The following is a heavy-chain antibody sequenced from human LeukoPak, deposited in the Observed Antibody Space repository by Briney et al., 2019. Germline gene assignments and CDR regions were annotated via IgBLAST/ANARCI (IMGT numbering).Heavy chain of an antibody. D-gene: IGHD5-24*01. J-gene: IGHJ4*02. CDR3: AVEMATIADY. CDR2: ISYDGSNK. CDR1: GFTFSSYG. V-gene: IGHV3-30*03. Sequence: PGGSLRLSCAASGFTFSSYGMHWVRQAPGKGLEWVAVISYDGSNKYYADSVKGRFTISRENSKNTLYLQMNSLRAEDTAVYYCAVEMATIADYWGQGTLVTVSS.